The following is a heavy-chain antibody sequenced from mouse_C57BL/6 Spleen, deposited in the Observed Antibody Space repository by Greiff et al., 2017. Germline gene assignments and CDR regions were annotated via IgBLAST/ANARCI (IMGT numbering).Heavy chain of an antibody. D-gene: IGHD2-3*01. CDR3: ARDDGYSGFAY. CDR1: GYTFTSYW. J-gene: IGHJ3*01. V-gene: IGHV1-74*01. CDR2: IHPSDSDT. Sequence: VQLQQPGAELVKPGASVKVSCKASGYTFTSYWMHWVKQRPGQGLEWIGRIHPSDSDTHYNGKFKGKATLTADKSSSTAYMQLSSLTSEDSAVYFCARDDGYSGFAYWGQGTLVTVSA.